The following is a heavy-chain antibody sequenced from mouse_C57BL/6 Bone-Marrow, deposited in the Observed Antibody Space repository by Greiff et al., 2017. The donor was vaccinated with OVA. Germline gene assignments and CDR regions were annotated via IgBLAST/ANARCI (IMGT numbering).Heavy chain of an antibody. Sequence: QVQLQQPGAELVMPGASVQLSCKASGYTFTSYWMHWVKQRPGQGLEWIGEIDPSDSYTNYNQKFKGKSTLTVDKSSSTAYMQLISLTSEDSAVYYCAREEVLRPWFAYWGQGTLVTVSA. CDR1: GYTFTSYW. CDR3: AREEVLRPWFAY. J-gene: IGHJ3*01. CDR2: IDPSDSYT. V-gene: IGHV1-69*01. D-gene: IGHD1-1*01.